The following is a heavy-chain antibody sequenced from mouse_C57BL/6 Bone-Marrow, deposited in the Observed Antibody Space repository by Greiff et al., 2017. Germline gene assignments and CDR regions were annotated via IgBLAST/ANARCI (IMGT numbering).Heavy chain of an antibody. J-gene: IGHJ1*03. Sequence: VQLQQSGPELVKPGASVKISCKASGYAFSSSWMNWVKQRPGKGLAWIGRIYPGDGDTNYNGKFKGKGTLTADKSSSTAYMQLSSLTSEDSAVYFCASPLYYGSSYWYFDVWGTGTTVTVSS. D-gene: IGHD1-1*01. V-gene: IGHV1-82*01. CDR1: GYAFSSSW. CDR2: IYPGDGDT. CDR3: ASPLYYGSSYWYFDV.